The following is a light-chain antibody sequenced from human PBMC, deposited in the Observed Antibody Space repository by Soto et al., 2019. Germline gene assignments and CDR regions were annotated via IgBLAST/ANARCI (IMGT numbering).Light chain of an antibody. Sequence: QSVLTQPASVSGSPGQSITISCTGTSSDVGGYNYVCWYKQHPGKAPQLMIYEVTKRPSGVSDRFSGSKSGNTASLTISGLQAGDEADYYCSSYTSSSTLYVFGTGTKATVL. CDR1: SSDVGGYNY. CDR2: EVT. CDR3: SSYTSSSTLYV. V-gene: IGLV2-14*01. J-gene: IGLJ1*01.